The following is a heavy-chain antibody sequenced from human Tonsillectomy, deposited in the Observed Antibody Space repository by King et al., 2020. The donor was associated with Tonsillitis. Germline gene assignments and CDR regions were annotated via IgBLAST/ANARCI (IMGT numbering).Heavy chain of an antibody. Sequence: VQLVESGGGVVQPGRSLRLSCAASGFTFSTYGRHWVLQAPGKGLEWVAVIWCDGKNEYYTDSVKGRLTISRDNSKNTVYLQMNSLTVEDTAVYYCARADFWYPFDIWGQGTMVTVSS. CDR2: IWCDGKNE. D-gene: IGHD3/OR15-3a*01. CDR3: ARADFWYPFDI. CDR1: GFTFSTYG. J-gene: IGHJ3*02. V-gene: IGHV3-33*01.